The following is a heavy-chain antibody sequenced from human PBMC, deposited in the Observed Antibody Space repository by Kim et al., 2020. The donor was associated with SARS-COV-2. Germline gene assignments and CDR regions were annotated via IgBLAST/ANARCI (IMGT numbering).Heavy chain of an antibody. CDR1: GFTFDSYW. CDR2: INTDGSIT. CDR3: ARDRGQSDY. J-gene: IGHJ4*02. Sequence: GGSLRLSCAASGFTFDSYWMYWVRQAPGKGLVWVSRINTDGSITSYADSVKGRFTISRDNAKNTLYLQMNSLRAGDTAVYYCARDRGQSDYWGQGTLVTVSS. V-gene: IGHV3-74*01. D-gene: IGHD3-16*01.